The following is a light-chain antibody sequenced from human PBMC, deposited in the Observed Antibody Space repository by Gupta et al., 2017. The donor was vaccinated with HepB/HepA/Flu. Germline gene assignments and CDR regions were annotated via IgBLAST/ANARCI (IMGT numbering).Light chain of an antibody. CDR3: QVGDSSTVV. CDR1: KLGDKY. CDR2: QDT. J-gene: IGLJ2*01. Sequence: SYELTQPPSASVSPGQTDSITCSGDKLGDKYACWYQQKPGQSPVLVIYQDTKRTSGIPGRFSGSNSGNTATLTISGTQNTDEADYYCQVGDSSTVVFGGGTKLTVL. V-gene: IGLV3-1*01.